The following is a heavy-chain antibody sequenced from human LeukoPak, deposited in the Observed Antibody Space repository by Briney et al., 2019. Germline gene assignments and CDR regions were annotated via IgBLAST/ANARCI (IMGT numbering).Heavy chain of an antibody. Sequence: PSETLSLTCTVSGGSISSSSYYWGWIRQPPGKGLEWIGSIYYSGSTYYNPSLKSRVTISVDTSKNQFSLKLSSATTADTAVYYCARYYYDNSGSIYVFDIWGQGTMVTVSS. J-gene: IGHJ3*02. CDR2: IYYSGST. CDR3: ARYYYDNSGSIYVFDI. CDR1: GGSISSSSYY. V-gene: IGHV4-39*07. D-gene: IGHD3-22*01.